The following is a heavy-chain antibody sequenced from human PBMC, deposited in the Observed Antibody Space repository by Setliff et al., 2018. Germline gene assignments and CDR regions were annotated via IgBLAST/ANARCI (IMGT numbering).Heavy chain of an antibody. CDR2: INPNSGGT. V-gene: IGHV1-2*02. CDR1: GYTFTGYY. CDR3: AREIRVVVPAAPRYYGMDV. J-gene: IGHJ6*02. Sequence: ASVKVSCKASGYTFTGYYMHWVRQAPGQGLEWMGWINPNSGGTNYAQKFQGRVTMTRDTSISTAYMELSRLRSDDTAVYYCAREIRVVVPAAPRYYGMDVWGQGPRSPSP. D-gene: IGHD2-2*01.